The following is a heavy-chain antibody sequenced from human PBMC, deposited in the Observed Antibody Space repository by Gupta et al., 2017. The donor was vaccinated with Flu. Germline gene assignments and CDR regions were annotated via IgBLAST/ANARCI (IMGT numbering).Heavy chain of an antibody. CDR2: ISSSSSYI. J-gene: IGHJ4*02. V-gene: IGHV3-21*01. CDR3: AIWRYSYGLPNYAGDY. CDR1: GFTFSSYS. D-gene: IGHD5-18*01. Sequence: EVQLVESGGGLVKPGGSLRLSCAASGFTFSSYSMNWVLQAPGKGLEWVSSISSSSSYIYYADSVKGRFTISRDNAKNSLYLQMNSLRAEDTAVYYCAIWRYSYGLPNYAGDYWGQGTLVTVSS.